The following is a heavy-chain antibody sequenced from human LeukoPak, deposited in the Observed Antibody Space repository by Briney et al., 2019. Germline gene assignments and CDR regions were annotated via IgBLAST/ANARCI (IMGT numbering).Heavy chain of an antibody. V-gene: IGHV3-30-3*01. Sequence: GKSLRLSCAASGFTFSSYVMHWVRQAPGKGLEWVAIISSDGSDKRCADSVKGRLTISRDNSQNTLYLQMNSLRTEDTAVFYCARDPGSVFDVINYPFDYWGQGTLVTVSS. D-gene: IGHD3-9*01. CDR2: ISSDGSDK. J-gene: IGHJ4*02. CDR1: GFTFSSYV. CDR3: ARDPGSVFDVINYPFDY.